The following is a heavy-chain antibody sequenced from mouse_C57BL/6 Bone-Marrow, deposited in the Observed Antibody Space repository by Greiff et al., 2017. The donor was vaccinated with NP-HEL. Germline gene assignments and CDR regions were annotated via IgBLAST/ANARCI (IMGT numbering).Heavy chain of an antibody. CDR2: IYPGDGGT. J-gene: IGHJ2*01. Sequence: VQLQQSGPELVKPGASVKLSCKASGYAFSSSWMNWVKQRPGRGLEWIGRIYPGDGGTNYNGKFKGKATLTADKSSSTAYMQLSSLTSEDSAVYYCAREVLWLLWYIDYWGQGTTLTVSS. V-gene: IGHV1-82*01. CDR1: GYAFSSSW. D-gene: IGHD2-2*01. CDR3: AREVLWLLWYIDY.